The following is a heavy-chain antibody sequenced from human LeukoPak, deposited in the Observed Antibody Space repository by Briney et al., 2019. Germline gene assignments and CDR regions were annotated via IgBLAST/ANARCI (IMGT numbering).Heavy chain of an antibody. D-gene: IGHD3-22*01. CDR3: ARDHYYDSSGYLGYFDN. J-gene: IGHJ4*02. CDR1: GGTFSSYA. V-gene: IGHV1-69*05. Sequence: ASVKVSCKASGGTFSSYAISWVRQAPGQGLESMGRIIPIFGTANYAQKFQGRVTITTDESTSTAYMELSSLRSEDTAVYYCARDHYYDSSGYLGYFDNWGQGTLVTVYS. CDR2: IIPIFGTA.